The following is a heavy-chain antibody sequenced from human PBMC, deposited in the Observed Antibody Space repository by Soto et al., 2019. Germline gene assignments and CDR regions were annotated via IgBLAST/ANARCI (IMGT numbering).Heavy chain of an antibody. CDR3: ARGTRRYGMDV. J-gene: IGHJ6*02. Sequence: SETLSLTCAVSGGSISSGGYSWSWIRQPPGKGLEWIGYIYHSGSTYYNPSLKSRVTISVDRSKNQFSLKLSSVPAADTAVYYCARGTRRYGMDVWGQGTTVTVSS. V-gene: IGHV4-30-2*01. CDR2: IYHSGST. CDR1: GGSISSGGYS.